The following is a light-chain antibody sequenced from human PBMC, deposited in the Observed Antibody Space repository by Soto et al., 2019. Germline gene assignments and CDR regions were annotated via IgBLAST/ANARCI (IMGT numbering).Light chain of an antibody. Sequence: QSALTQPASVSGSPGQSITISCSGTSSDVGTYKFVSWYQQHPGQAPKLMIYEVSERPSGISNRFSGSKSGNTASLTISGLQTEDEADYYCSLHATDYVLFGGGTQLTVL. CDR2: EVS. V-gene: IGLV2-23*02. CDR3: SLHATDYVL. CDR1: SSDVGTYKF. J-gene: IGLJ2*01.